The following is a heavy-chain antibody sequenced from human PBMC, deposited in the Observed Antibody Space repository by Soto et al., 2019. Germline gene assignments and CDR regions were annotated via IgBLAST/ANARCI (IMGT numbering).Heavy chain of an antibody. J-gene: IGHJ6*02. CDR2: IYTSGTT. D-gene: IGHD1-26*01. CDR3: AREGASGFGMDV. V-gene: IGHV4-4*07. Sequence: PSETLSLTCNVSGGSIRSNYWSWIRQPAGKALEWIGRIYTSGTTNYNPSPKSRATMLIDTSKNQFSLILSSVTAADTGVYYCAREGASGFGMDVWGQGTTVTVSS. CDR1: GGSIRSNY.